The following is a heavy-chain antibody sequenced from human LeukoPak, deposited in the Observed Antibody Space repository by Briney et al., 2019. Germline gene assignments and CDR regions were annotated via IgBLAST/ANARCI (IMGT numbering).Heavy chain of an antibody. CDR2: INVKSGAT. D-gene: IGHD6-19*01. J-gene: IGHJ4*02. V-gene: IGHV1-2*06. Sequence: GASVKVSCKASGYTFIDYYFNWVRQAPGQGPEWMGRINVKSGATDYAQKSQGRVTVTRETSISTAYMELSSLRSDDTAVYYCARVGRESSTGWLDYWGQGTLVAVSS. CDR1: GYTFIDYY. CDR3: ARVGRESSTGWLDY.